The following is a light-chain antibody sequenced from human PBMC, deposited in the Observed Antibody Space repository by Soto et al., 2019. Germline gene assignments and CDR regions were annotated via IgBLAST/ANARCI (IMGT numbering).Light chain of an antibody. V-gene: IGKV1-39*01. CDR3: QQSYSSPPWT. Sequence: DIQMTQSPSSLSASVGDRVTITCRASHSIVTYLNWYLQKPGKAPKLLIYSASNLQSVVPSRFSGSGSGTDFSLTISSLQPEDFATYFCQQSYSSPPWTFGQGTKVDIK. CDR2: SAS. J-gene: IGKJ1*01. CDR1: HSIVTY.